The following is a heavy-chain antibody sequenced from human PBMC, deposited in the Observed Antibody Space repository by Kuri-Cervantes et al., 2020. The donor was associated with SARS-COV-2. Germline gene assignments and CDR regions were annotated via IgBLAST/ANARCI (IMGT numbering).Heavy chain of an antibody. J-gene: IGHJ4*02. CDR3: ARDLRLGKSLDY. V-gene: IGHV3-30-3*01. Sequence: GESLKISCAASGFIFNSYAMHWVRQAPGKGLEWVAVISYDGSNKYYADSVKGRFTISRDNSKNTLYLQMSSLRAEDTAVYYCARDLRLGKSLDYWGQGTLVTVSS. D-gene: IGHD7-27*01. CDR2: ISYDGSNK. CDR1: GFIFNSYA.